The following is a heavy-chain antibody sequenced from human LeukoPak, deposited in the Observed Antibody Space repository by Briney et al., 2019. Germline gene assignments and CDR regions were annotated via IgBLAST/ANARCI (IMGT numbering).Heavy chain of an antibody. CDR2: IIPIFGTA. V-gene: IGHV1-69*13. Sequence: ASVKVSCKASGGTFSSYAIGWVRQAPGQGLEWMGGIIPIFGTANYAQKFQGRVTITADESTSTAYMELSSLRSEDTAVYYCASSPEGYDSSGWEFYFDYWGQGTLVTVSS. CDR3: ASSPEGYDSSGWEFYFDY. CDR1: GGTFSSYA. D-gene: IGHD3-22*01. J-gene: IGHJ4*02.